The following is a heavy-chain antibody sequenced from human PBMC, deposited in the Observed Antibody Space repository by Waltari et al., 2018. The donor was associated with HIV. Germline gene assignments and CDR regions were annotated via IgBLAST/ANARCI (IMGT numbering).Heavy chain of an antibody. D-gene: IGHD3-10*01. J-gene: IGHJ4*02. Sequence: EVRLEESGGGWVQPGGSLNLTGEPAGFSFSCYWLSWVRQAPGKGLEWVANINQAGTERHYVDSVRGRFTISRDNGKTSLFLQMNSLTVEDTAVYYCATTHGSGVYDNDFDYWGQGTLV. CDR2: INQAGTER. CDR1: GFSFSCYW. CDR3: ATTHGSGVYDNDFDY. V-gene: IGHV3-7*01.